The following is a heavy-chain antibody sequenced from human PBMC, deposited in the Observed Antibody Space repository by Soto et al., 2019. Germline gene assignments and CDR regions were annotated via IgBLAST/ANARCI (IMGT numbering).Heavy chain of an antibody. CDR2: TYYRSKWYS. Sequence: QVQLQQSGPGLVKPSQTLSLTCAISGDTVSNNSAAWNWVRQSLSRGLEWLGRTYYRSKWYSDYAVSVRGRITIDPDTSRNQFSLHLDSVTPEDTAVYYCASGATYSTSSSGFDSWGQGTRVSVSS. D-gene: IGHD6-6*01. J-gene: IGHJ4*02. V-gene: IGHV6-1*01. CDR1: GDTVSNNSAA. CDR3: ASGATYSTSSSGFDS.